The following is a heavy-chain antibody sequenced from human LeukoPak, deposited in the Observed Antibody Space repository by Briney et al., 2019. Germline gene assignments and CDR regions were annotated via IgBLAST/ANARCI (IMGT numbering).Heavy chain of an antibody. CDR3: ARGRGVRGTCYFDY. J-gene: IGHJ4*02. V-gene: IGHV4-34*01. CDR2: INHSGST. Sequence: SETLSLTCAVYGGSFSGYYWSWIRQPPGKGLEWIGEINHSGSTNYNPSLKSRVTISVDTSKNQFSLKLSSVTAADTAVYYCARGRGVRGTCYFDYWGQGTLVTVSP. CDR1: GGSFSGYY. D-gene: IGHD3-10*01.